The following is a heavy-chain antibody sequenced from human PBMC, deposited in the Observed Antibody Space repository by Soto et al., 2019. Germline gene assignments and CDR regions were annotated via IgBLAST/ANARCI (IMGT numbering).Heavy chain of an antibody. Sequence: QVQLVESGGGVVQPGRSLRLSCVASGFTFSAYGMHWVRQAPGKGLEWVAVISYDGSDKYYADSAKGRLTVSRDNSRNTLYLQMNSLRAEDTAVYYCAKGRTYFDVWGQGTLVTVSS. V-gene: IGHV3-30*18. CDR2: ISYDGSDK. CDR1: GFTFSAYG. CDR3: AKGRTYFDV. J-gene: IGHJ4*02.